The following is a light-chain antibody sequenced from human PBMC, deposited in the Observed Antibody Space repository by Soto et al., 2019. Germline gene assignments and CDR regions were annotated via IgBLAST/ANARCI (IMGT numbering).Light chain of an antibody. V-gene: IGLV2-14*01. Sequence: SVLTQPASVSGSPGQSITISCTGTSSDVGGYNYVSWYQQHPGKAPKLMIYDVSNRPSGVSNRFSGSKSGNTASLTISGLQAEDEADYYCSSYTSSSTLDFGTGTKVTVL. J-gene: IGLJ1*01. CDR1: SSDVGGYNY. CDR3: SSYTSSSTLD. CDR2: DVS.